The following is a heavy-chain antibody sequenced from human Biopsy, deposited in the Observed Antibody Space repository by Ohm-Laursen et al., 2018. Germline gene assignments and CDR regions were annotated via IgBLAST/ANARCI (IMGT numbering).Heavy chain of an antibody. CDR1: GFSLSSTGIR. CDR3: ARTRAHNFGALEF. CDR2: IDWDDDK. J-gene: IGHJ4*01. V-gene: IGHV2-70*04. Sequence: TQTLTLTSSFSGFSLSSTGIRISWVRQPPGKALECLGRIDWDDDKFYSPSLETRLSLSKDTTTNQVVLTLTDVDPEDTATYYCARTRAHNFGALEFWGQGILVTVSS. D-gene: IGHD1-1*01.